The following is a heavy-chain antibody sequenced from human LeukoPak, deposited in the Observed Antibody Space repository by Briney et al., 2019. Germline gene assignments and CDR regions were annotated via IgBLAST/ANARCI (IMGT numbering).Heavy chain of an antibody. CDR1: GFTFSSYA. CDR3: AKDNPGVGDGDILTGYYYGMDV. CDR2: ISGSGCST. D-gene: IGHD3-9*01. Sequence: GGSLRLSCAASGFTFSSYAMNWVRQAPGKGLEGVSAISGSGCSTYYADSVKGRFTISRDNSKNTLYLQMNRLRAEDTAVYYCAKDNPGVGDGDILTGYYYGMDVWGQGTTVTVSS. V-gene: IGHV3-23*01. J-gene: IGHJ6*02.